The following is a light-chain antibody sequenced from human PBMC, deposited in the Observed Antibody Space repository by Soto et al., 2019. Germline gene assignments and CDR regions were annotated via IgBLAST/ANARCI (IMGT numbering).Light chain of an antibody. Sequence: EIVLTQSPGTLSLSPGERATLSCRASQSVSSTYLTWNQQKPGQAPRLLMYSTSSRATGIPDRFSGSGSGTDFTLTISRLEPEDFAVYYCQQYGDSVFTFGGGTKVDIK. CDR3: QQYGDSVFT. CDR1: QSVSSTY. V-gene: IGKV3-20*01. J-gene: IGKJ4*01. CDR2: STS.